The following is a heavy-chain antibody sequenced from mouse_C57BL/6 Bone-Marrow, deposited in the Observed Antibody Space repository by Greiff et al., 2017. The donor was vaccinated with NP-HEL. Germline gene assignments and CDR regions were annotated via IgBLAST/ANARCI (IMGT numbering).Heavy chain of an antibody. CDR1: GYSITSGYY. Sequence: VQLKESGPGLVKPSQSLSLTCSVTGYSITSGYYWNWIRQFPGNKLEWMGYIRYDGSTNYNASLKNRISITRDTSKNQFFLKLKSVTTEDTATYYCAGGVLPAYFDGGGTVTTVTVAS. J-gene: IGHJ1*03. CDR3: AGGVLPAYFDG. V-gene: IGHV3-6*01. CDR2: IRYDGST.